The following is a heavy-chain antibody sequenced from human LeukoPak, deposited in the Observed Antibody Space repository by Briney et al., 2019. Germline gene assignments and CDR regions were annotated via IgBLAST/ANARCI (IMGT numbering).Heavy chain of an antibody. Sequence: SETLSLTCTVSGGSISSYYWSWIRQPPGKGLEWIGYIYYSGSTNYNPSLKSRVTISVDTSKNQFSLKLSSVTAADTAVYYCAARGAVGACNYWGQGTLVTVSS. D-gene: IGHD1-26*01. J-gene: IGHJ4*02. V-gene: IGHV4-59*01. CDR2: IYYSGST. CDR1: GGSISSYY. CDR3: AARGAVGACNY.